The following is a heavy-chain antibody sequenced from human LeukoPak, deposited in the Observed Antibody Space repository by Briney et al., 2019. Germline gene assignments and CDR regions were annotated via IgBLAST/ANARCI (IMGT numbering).Heavy chain of an antibody. CDR2: FSGSGT. V-gene: IGHV3-23*01. Sequence: GGSLRLSCAASGFTLNSYGMTWVRQAPGKGLEWVSTFSGSGTYYAGSVKGRFTISRDISKNTLYLQMNSLRAEDTAVYYCAKSPRWDLRTPFDCWGQGTLVTVSS. CDR1: GFTLNSYG. J-gene: IGHJ4*02. D-gene: IGHD2-15*01. CDR3: AKSPRWDLRTPFDC.